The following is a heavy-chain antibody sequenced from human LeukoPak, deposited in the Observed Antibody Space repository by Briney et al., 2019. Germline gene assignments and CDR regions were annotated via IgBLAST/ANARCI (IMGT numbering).Heavy chain of an antibody. CDR1: GFTFSSYE. CDR2: IRPDGSNK. J-gene: IGHJ4*02. V-gene: IGHV3-30*02. CDR3: ARDPGYSSGWVFDY. Sequence: GGSLRLSCAASGFTFSSYEMNWVRQAPGKGLDWVAFIRPDGSNKYYADSVKGRFTFSRDNPKNTLYLQMNNLRAEETAVYFCARDPGYSSGWVFDYWGQGALVTVSS. D-gene: IGHD6-19*01.